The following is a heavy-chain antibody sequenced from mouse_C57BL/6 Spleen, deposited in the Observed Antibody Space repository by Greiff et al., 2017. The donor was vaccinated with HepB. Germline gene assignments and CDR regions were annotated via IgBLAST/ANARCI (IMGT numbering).Heavy chain of an antibody. CDR2: ISGGGGNT. V-gene: IGHV5-9*01. Sequence: EVQLVESGGGLVKPGGSLKLSCAASGFTFSSYTMSWVRQTPEKRLEWVATISGGGGNTYYPDSVKGRFTISRDNAKNTLYLQMSSLRSEDTALYYCARHKDYDYDAWFAYWGQGTLVTVSA. D-gene: IGHD2-4*01. CDR3: ARHKDYDYDAWFAY. CDR1: GFTFSSYT. J-gene: IGHJ3*01.